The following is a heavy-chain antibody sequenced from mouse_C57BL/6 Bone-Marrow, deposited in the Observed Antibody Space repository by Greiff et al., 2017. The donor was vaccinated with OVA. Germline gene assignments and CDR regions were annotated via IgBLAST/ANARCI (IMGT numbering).Heavy chain of an antibody. CDR3: ARAMCTYYGMDD. D-gene: IGHD1-1*02. CDR2: TFYSGIT. J-gene: IGHJ4*01. Sequence: EVKLMESGPSLVRPSPSLSLTCTVTGFSINSDCYWILIRQFPGNKLEYIGYTFYSGITYYNPSLESRTYITRDKSKNQFSLKLSSVTTEDTATYYCARAMCTYYGMDDWGQGTSVTVSS. V-gene: IGHV3-3*01. CDR1: GFSINSDCY.